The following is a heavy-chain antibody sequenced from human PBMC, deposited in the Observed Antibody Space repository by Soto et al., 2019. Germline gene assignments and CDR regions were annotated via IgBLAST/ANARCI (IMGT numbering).Heavy chain of an antibody. Sequence: PVGSLRLSCAVSGFTFSSYAMTWVRQAPGKGLEWVPSISGSGLTTYYADSVKGRFAISRDNAKNTLYLQINSLRAEDTAVYYCAKDHAVYSGYDYYYGMDVWGPGTTVTVSS. CDR2: ISGSGLTT. CDR3: AKDHAVYSGYDYYYGMDV. CDR1: GFTFSSYA. V-gene: IGHV3-23*01. J-gene: IGHJ6*02. D-gene: IGHD5-12*01.